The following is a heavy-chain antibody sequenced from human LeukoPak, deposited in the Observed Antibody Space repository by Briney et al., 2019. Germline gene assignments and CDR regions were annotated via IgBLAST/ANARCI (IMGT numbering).Heavy chain of an antibody. CDR2: VNPDGSGS. V-gene: IGHV3-7*01. CDR3: GRWGIEATIDY. D-gene: IGHD1-26*01. Sequence: GSLRLSYAASGLKIGTYWMSWDRQAAGKGREWVTNVNPDGSGSYYLDSVKGRFTISRDNVKNSLYLQMNSLGAEDTAVYYCGRWGIEATIDYWGQGILVTVSS. CDR1: GLKIGTYW. J-gene: IGHJ4*02.